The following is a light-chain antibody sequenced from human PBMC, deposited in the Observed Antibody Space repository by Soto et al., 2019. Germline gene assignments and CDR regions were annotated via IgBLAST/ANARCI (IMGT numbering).Light chain of an antibody. J-gene: IGKJ4*01. CDR3: QQYGWSPLT. CDR1: QSFGSS. V-gene: IGKV3-20*01. CDR2: AAS. Sequence: EIVLTQSADSLSLYPGEGGSLXCRASQSFGSSFVWCQQSAGQAHRLLIYAASSRAQGSPDRFSGSGSGTDFTRTISRREPEDFAVYYGQQYGWSPLTFGGGTKVDIK.